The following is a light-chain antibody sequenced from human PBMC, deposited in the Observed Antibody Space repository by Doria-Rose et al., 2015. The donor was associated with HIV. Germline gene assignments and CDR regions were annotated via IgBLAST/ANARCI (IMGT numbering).Light chain of an antibody. CDR2: RAS. Sequence: EIVMTQSPATLSVSPGERATLSCRASQGIGSDLAWYQQKPGQAPRLLIYRASIRATGIPPRFTGGGSGTEFTLTISSLQSEDFAVYFCQQYSRWPPYTFGQGTKLEV. J-gene: IGKJ2*01. V-gene: IGKV3-15*01. CDR1: QGIGSD. CDR3: QQYSRWPPYT.